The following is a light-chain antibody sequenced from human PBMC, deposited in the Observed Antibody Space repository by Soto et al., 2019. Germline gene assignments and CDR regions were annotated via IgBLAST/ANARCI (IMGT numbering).Light chain of an antibody. CDR1: QSVSSY. CDR2: DAS. V-gene: IGKV3-11*01. Sequence: EIVLTQSPATLSLSPGERATLSCRASQSVSSYLAWYQQKPGQAPRLLIYDASNSATGIPARFSGSGSGTAFTLTISSLEPEDFAVYYCQQRSNWHFGPGTKVDIK. CDR3: QQRSNWH. J-gene: IGKJ3*01.